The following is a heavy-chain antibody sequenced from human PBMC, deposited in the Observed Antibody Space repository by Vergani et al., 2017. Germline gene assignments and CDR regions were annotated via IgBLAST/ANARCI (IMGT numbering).Heavy chain of an antibody. CDR2: ILHDGGNK. CDR1: GFTVTNYA. CDR3: VRDRYEGTSPYNGRVLGH. V-gene: IGHV3-33*01. Sequence: QVQLVESGGGVVQPGRSLRLSCVMSGFTVTNYAIFWVRQAPGKGLEWVSVILHDGGNKHFADSVAARFAISRDDSKKTVYLEMTNLRAEDTALYYCVRDRYEGTSPYNGRVLGHWGQGTRVTVSS. J-gene: IGHJ4*02. D-gene: IGHD1-1*01.